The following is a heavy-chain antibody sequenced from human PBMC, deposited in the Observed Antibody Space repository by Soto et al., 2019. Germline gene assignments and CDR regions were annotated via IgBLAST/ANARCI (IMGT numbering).Heavy chain of an antibody. CDR2: ISTYNGDT. V-gene: IGHV1-18*01. D-gene: IGHD5-12*01. CDR1: GYTFTRSG. CDR3: AREGVAPYYYYGMDV. J-gene: IGHJ6*02. Sequence: QVQLVQSGAEVKKPGASVKVSCKASGYTFTRSGISSVRQAPGQGLEWMGGISTYNGDTNYAQTFQGRVTMTTDTSTSTAYMELRSLRSDDTAVYYCAREGVAPYYYYGMDVWDQGTPVTVSS.